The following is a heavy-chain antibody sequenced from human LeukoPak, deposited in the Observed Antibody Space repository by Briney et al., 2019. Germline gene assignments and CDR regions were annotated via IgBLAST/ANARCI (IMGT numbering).Heavy chain of an antibody. Sequence: PSETLSLTCTVSGGSISTYYWSWIRQPPGKGLEWLGYTYYTGSTNYNPSLESRVTISVDTPKNQFSLRMTSVTAADTAVYYCARGYGVVISTPYYYGMDVWGQGTTVTVSS. CDR2: TYYTGST. V-gene: IGHV4-59*01. CDR3: ARGYGVVISTPYYYGMDV. D-gene: IGHD3-3*01. CDR1: GGSISTYY. J-gene: IGHJ6*02.